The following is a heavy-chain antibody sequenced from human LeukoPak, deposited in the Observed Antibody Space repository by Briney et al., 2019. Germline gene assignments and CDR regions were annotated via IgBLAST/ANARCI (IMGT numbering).Heavy chain of an antibody. D-gene: IGHD3-10*01. Sequence: PGGSLRLSCAASGFTFSSYSMNWVRQAPGKGLEWVSSISSSSSYIYYADSVKGRFTISRDNAKNSLYLQMNSLRAEDTAVYYCAREYFYGSGSYYNGYWGQGALVTVSS. CDR1: GFTFSSYS. J-gene: IGHJ4*02. V-gene: IGHV3-21*01. CDR3: AREYFYGSGSYYNGY. CDR2: ISSSSSYI.